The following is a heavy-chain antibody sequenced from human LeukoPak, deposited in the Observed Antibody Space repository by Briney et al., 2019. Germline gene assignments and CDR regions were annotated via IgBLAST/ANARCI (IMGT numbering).Heavy chain of an antibody. CDR2: ISNDGIKK. J-gene: IGHJ4*02. CDR1: GFTFSSYG. Sequence: HPGGSLRLSCAASGFTFSSYGMHWVRQAPGKGLEWVAVISNDGIKKYYIDSVKGRFTISRDNSRNTLYLQMNSLRADDTALYYCATELAAGGPQDCWGQGTLVTVSS. CDR3: ATELAAGGPQDC. V-gene: IGHV3-30*03. D-gene: IGHD6-13*01.